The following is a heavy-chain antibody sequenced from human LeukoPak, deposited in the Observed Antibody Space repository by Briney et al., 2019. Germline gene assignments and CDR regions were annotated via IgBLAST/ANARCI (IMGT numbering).Heavy chain of an antibody. Sequence: ASVNVSCKPSGGTFSSYAISWVRQAPGQGLEWMAGIIPIFGTANYAQKFQGRVTITTDESTSTAYMELSSLRSEDTAVYYCARAGHYYDSSGYYSFDYWGQGTLVTVST. J-gene: IGHJ4*02. V-gene: IGHV1-69*05. D-gene: IGHD3-22*01. CDR1: GGTFSSYA. CDR2: IIPIFGTA. CDR3: ARAGHYYDSSGYYSFDY.